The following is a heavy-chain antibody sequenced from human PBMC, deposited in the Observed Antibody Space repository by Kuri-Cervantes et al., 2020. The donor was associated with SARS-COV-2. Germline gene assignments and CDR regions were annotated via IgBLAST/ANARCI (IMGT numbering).Heavy chain of an antibody. D-gene: IGHD5-24*01. J-gene: IGHJ1*01. Sequence: SETLSLTCTVSGGSISSHYWSWIRQPPGKGLEWIGYIYYSGSTNYNPSLKSRVTISVDTSKNQFSLKLSSVTAADTAVYYCARYLRGGFRVEYFQHWGQGTLVTVSS. CDR2: IYYSGST. V-gene: IGHV4-59*08. CDR1: GGSISSHY. CDR3: ARYLRGGFRVEYFQH.